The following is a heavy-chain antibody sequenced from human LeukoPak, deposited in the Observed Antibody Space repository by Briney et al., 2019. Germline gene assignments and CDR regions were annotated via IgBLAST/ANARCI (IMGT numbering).Heavy chain of an antibody. Sequence: ASVKVSCKASGYTFTSYGISWVRQAPGQGLEWMGWISAYNGNTNYAQKLQGRVTMTTDTSTSTAYMELRSLRSDDTAVYYCARDDSFLIRAPRISALDYWGQGTLVTVSS. V-gene: IGHV1-18*04. CDR1: GYTFTSYG. CDR3: ARDDSFLIRAPRISALDY. CDR2: ISAYNGNT. J-gene: IGHJ4*02. D-gene: IGHD1-26*01.